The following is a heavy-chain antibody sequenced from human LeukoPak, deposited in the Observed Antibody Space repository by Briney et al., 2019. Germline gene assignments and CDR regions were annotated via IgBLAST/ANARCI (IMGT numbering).Heavy chain of an antibody. CDR3: ARNSCPSGSCYDNRGYFDY. Sequence: SETLSLTCTVSGYSISSGYYWGWIRQPPGQGLEWIGRIYTSGSTNYNPSLKSRITISVDTSKNQFSLKLSSVTAADTAVYYCARNSCPSGSCYDNRGYFDYWGQGTLVTVSS. CDR2: IYTSGST. V-gene: IGHV4-38-2*02. J-gene: IGHJ4*02. CDR1: GYSISSGYY. D-gene: IGHD2-15*01.